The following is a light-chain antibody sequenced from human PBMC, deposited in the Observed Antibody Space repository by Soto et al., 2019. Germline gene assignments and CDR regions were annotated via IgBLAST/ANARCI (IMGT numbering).Light chain of an antibody. CDR2: GAS. V-gene: IGKV3-15*01. CDR1: QSVSSSY. J-gene: IGKJ4*01. CDR3: QQYHTWPIT. Sequence: EIGLSHSADTVSLSPGERATLYCRASQSVSSSYLAWYQQKPGQAPRLLIYGASTRATGIPARISGSGSGTEFTLTISSLQSEDCAIYYCQQYHTWPITFGGGTKVDIK.